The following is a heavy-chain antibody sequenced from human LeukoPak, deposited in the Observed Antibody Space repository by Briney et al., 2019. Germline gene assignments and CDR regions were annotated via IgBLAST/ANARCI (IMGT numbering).Heavy chain of an antibody. CDR1: GGSISSYY. CDR2: IYYSGST. V-gene: IGHV4-59*01. CDR3: ARDRPSGSSFLDAFDI. Sequence: SETLSLTCTVSGGSISSYYWSWIRQPPGKGLEWIGYIYYSGSTNYNPPLKSRVTISVDTSKNQFSLKLSSVTAADTAVYYCARDRPSGSSFLDAFDIWGQGTMVTVSS. D-gene: IGHD1-26*01. J-gene: IGHJ3*02.